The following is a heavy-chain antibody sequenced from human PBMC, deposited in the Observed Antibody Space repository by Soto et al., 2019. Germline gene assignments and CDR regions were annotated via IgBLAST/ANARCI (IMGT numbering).Heavy chain of an antibody. Sequence: EVQLVESGGGLVQPGGSLRLSCAASGFTFSSYAMSWVRQAPGKGLEWVAAISCSGGSTYYADSVKGRFTISRDNSKNTLYLQMNSLRAEDTVVYYCAKARTQQAVRMEAFGIWGQGTMVTVSS. J-gene: IGHJ3*02. CDR1: GFTFSSYA. CDR2: ISCSGGST. CDR3: AKARTQQAVRMEAFGI. V-gene: IGHV3-23*04. D-gene: IGHD6-13*01.